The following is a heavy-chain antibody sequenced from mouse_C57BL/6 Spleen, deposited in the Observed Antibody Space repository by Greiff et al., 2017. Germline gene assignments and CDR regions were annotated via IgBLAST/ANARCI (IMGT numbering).Heavy chain of an antibody. Sequence: QVQLKESGPGLVQPSQCLSITCTVSGFSLTSYGVHWVRQSPGKGLEWLGVIWRGGSTDYNAAFMSRLSITKDNSKSQVFFKMNSLQADDTAIYYCAKTPPHYLAMDYWGQGTSVTVSS. CDR3: AKTPPHYLAMDY. V-gene: IGHV2-5*01. CDR2: IWRGGST. J-gene: IGHJ4*01. CDR1: GFSLTSYG.